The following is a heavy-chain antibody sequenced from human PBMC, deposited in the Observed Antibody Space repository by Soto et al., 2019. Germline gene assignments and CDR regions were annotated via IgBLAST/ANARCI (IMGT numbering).Heavy chain of an antibody. Sequence: QVQLVESAGGGVQPGNSLRLSCAAPGLSFSSFAIHWVRQAPGNGLECVALVTYNGNKEFYAESVKGRFTISRDNSKNPLDLQMDSLGREVTASYLCAREDYIGYGSTGSKRGYWGQGALVTVSS. V-gene: IGHV3-30*01. D-gene: IGHD6-13*01. CDR2: VTYNGNKE. J-gene: IGHJ4*02. CDR3: AREDYIGYGSTGSKRGY. CDR1: GLSFSSFA.